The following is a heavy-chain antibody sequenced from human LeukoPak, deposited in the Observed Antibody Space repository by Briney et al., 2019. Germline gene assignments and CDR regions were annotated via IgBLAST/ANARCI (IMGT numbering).Heavy chain of an antibody. CDR1: GFTFSSYE. J-gene: IGHJ4*02. CDR3: ASSVVVVAAYGY. CDR2: ISYDGSNK. V-gene: IGHV3-30*04. Sequence: GGSLRLSCAASGFTFSSYEMNWVRQAPGKGLEWVAVISYDGSNKYYADSVKGRFTISRDNSKNTLYLQMNSLRAEDTAVYYCASSVVVVAAYGYWGQGTLVTVSS. D-gene: IGHD2-15*01.